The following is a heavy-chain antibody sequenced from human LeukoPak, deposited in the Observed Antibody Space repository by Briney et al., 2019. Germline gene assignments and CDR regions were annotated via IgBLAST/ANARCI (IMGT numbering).Heavy chain of an antibody. CDR2: ISAGRGGT. CDR3: AKDPRRHFDY. D-gene: IGHD6-25*01. CDR1: GFTFSNYA. J-gene: IGHJ4*02. V-gene: IGHV3-23*01. Sequence: GGSLRLSCAASGFTFSNYAMSWVRQAPGKGLEWVSVISAGRGGTYYADSVKGRFSISRDNSKNSLYLQMNSLRAEDTAVYYCAKDPRRHFDYWGQGALVTVSS.